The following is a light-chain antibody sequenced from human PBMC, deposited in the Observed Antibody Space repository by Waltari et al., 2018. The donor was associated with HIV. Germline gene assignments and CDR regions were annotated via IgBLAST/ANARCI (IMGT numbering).Light chain of an antibody. V-gene: IGLV1-44*01. Sequence: QPVLAQPPSASGTPGQRVTISCSGSTSHIGSNSVNWYHHFPGTAPKLLIYGDSLRPSGVPARFSGSKFGTSASLVITGLQSGDEADYYCSTWDDRLNGPVVFGGGTRLTVL. CDR2: GDS. CDR1: TSHIGSNS. J-gene: IGLJ2*01. CDR3: STWDDRLNGPVV.